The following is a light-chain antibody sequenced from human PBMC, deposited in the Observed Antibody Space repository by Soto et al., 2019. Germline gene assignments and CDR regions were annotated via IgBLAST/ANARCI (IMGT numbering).Light chain of an antibody. CDR2: GAS. Sequence: EIVLTQSPGTLSLSPEERATLSYRASQSVSSSYLAWYQQKPGQAPRLLIYGASSRATGIPDRFSGSGSGTDFTLTISRLEPEDFAVYYCQQYGSRWTFGQGTKVEIK. J-gene: IGKJ1*01. CDR1: QSVSSSY. V-gene: IGKV3-20*01. CDR3: QQYGSRWT.